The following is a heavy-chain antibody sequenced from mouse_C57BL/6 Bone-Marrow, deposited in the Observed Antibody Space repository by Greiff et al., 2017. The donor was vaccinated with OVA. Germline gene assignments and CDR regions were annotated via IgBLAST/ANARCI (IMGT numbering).Heavy chain of an antibody. CDR2: INPNNGGT. CDR1: GYTFTDYY. J-gene: IGHJ3*01. V-gene: IGHV1-26*01. CDR3: ARWSPLAY. Sequence: EVQLQQSGPELVKPGASVKISCKASGYTFTDYYMNWVKQSHGKSLEWIGDINPNNGGTSYNQKFKGKATLTVDKSSSTAYMELRSLTSEDSAVYYCARWSPLAYWGQGTLVTVSA.